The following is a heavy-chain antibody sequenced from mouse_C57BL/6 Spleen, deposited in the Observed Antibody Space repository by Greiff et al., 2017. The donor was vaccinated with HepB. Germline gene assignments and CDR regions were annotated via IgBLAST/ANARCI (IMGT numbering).Heavy chain of an antibody. J-gene: IGHJ1*03. CDR3: ARSPYYYGSSHWYCDV. Sequence: VQLQQSGPELVKPGASVKISCKASGYAFSSSWMNWVKQRPGKGLEWIGRIYPGDGDTNYNGKFKGKATLTADKSSSTAYMQLSSLTSEDSAVYFCARSPYYYGSSHWYCDVWGTGTTVTVSS. CDR1: GYAFSSSW. D-gene: IGHD1-1*01. V-gene: IGHV1-82*01. CDR2: IYPGDGDT.